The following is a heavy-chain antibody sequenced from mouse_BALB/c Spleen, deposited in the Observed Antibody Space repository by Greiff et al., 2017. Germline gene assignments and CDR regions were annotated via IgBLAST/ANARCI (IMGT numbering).Heavy chain of an antibody. V-gene: IGHV1S81*02. D-gene: IGHD1-2*01. J-gene: IGHJ4*01. CDR2: INPSNGGT. CDR1: GCTFTSYY. Sequence: QVQLQQSGAELVKPGASVKLSCKASGCTFTSYYMYWVKQRPGQGLEWIGEINPSNGGTNFNEKFKSKATLTVDKSSSTAYMQLSSLTSEDSAVYYCTRGTATAMDYWGQGTSVTVSS. CDR3: TRGTATAMDY.